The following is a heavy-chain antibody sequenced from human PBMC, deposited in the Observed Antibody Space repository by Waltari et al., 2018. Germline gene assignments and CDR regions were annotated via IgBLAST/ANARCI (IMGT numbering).Heavy chain of an antibody. CDR1: GLTFTNHG. CDR3: ARGDGGSGLGASDI. CDR2: IWYDGSNK. V-gene: IGHV3-33*01. Sequence: QVQLVESGGGVVHSGRSLRASYVGAGLTFTNHGMNWGRQAPGKGLEWVAVIWYDGSNKNYVDSVKGRFTISRDNSKNTMYLEMNRLRAEDTAVYFCARGDGGSGLGASDIWGQGTMVTVSS. D-gene: IGHD3-3*01. J-gene: IGHJ3*02.